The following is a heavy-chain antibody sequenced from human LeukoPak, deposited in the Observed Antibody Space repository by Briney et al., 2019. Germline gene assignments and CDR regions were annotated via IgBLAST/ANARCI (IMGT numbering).Heavy chain of an antibody. D-gene: IGHD4-17*01. CDR2: IWYDGSNT. J-gene: IGHJ4*02. V-gene: IGHV3-33*01. CDR3: ATFYGDYVDY. CDR1: GFTFSSYD. Sequence: GGSLRLSCAASGFTFSSYDMHWVRQAPGKGLEWVAVIWYDGSNTCYADSVKGRFTISRDNSRNTLYLQMNSLRAADTAVYYCATFYGDYVDYWGQGTLVTVSS.